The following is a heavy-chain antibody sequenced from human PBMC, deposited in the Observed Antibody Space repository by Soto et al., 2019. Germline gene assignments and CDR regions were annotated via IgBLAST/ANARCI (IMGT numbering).Heavy chain of an antibody. V-gene: IGHV3-23*01. CDR1: GFTFSSYA. Sequence: GGSLRLSCAASGFTFSSYAMSWVRQAPGKGLEWVSAISGSGGSTYYADSVKGRFTISRDNSKNTLYLQMNSLRAEDTAVYYCAKGVYGSGSYYYDYWGQGTLVTVSS. J-gene: IGHJ4*02. CDR3: AKGVYGSGSYYYDY. D-gene: IGHD3-10*01. CDR2: ISGSGGST.